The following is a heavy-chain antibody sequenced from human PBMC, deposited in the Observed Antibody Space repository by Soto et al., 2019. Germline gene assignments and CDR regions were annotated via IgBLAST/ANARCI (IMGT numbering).Heavy chain of an antibody. Sequence: EVQLVESGGGLVKPGGSLRLSCAASGFTFSNAWMSWVRQAPGKGLEWVGRIKSKTDGGTTDYAAPVKGRFTISRDDSKNTLYLQMNSLKTEDTAIYYCTTEEIGGAHYLYFDLWGRGTLVTVSS. CDR3: TTEEIGGAHYLYFDL. CDR1: GFTFSNAW. J-gene: IGHJ2*01. D-gene: IGHD2-21*01. CDR2: IKSKTDGGTT. V-gene: IGHV3-15*01.